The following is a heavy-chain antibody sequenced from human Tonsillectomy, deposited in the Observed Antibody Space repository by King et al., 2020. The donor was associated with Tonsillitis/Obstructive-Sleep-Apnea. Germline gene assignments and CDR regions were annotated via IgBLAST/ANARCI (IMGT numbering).Heavy chain of an antibody. Sequence: TLKESGPTLVKPTQTLTLTCTFSGFSLSTSGVGVGWIRQPPGKALEWLALIYWDDDKRYSPSLKSRRTITKDTSKNQVVLTMTNMDPVDTATYYCAHSAGGYPGRGGAFDIWGQGTIVTVSS. CDR2: IYWDDDK. J-gene: IGHJ3*02. D-gene: IGHD3-22*01. V-gene: IGHV2-5*02. CDR3: AHSAGGYPGRGGAFDI. CDR1: GFSLSTSGVG.